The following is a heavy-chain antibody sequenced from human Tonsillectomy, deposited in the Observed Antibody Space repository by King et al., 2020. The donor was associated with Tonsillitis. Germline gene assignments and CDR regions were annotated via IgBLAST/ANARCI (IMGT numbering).Heavy chain of an antibody. CDR1: GFTFSSYS. Sequence: VQLVESGGGLVQPGGSLRLSCAASGFTFSSYSMNWVRQAPGKGLEWVSYISVCGGNEIWYADSVKGRFTISRDDARNSVYLHMNSLRAEDTAVFYCARDKDWAFDNWGQGTPVTVSS. V-gene: IGHV3-48*01. J-gene: IGHJ4*02. D-gene: IGHD3-9*01. CDR3: ARDKDWAFDN. CDR2: ISVCGGNEI.